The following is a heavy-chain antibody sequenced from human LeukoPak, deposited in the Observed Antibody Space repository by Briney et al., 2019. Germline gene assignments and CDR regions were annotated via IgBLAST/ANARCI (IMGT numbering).Heavy chain of an antibody. V-gene: IGHV4-59*01. CDR3: ARGRVPTAT. CDR1: GASISIYY. D-gene: IGHD2-2*01. Sequence: SETLALTCTVSGASISIYYWSWIRQPPGKGLEWIGYIYYSESTNYNPSLKSRVTISVDTPKNHFSLKLTSVTAADTAVYYCARGRVPTATWGQGTLVTVSS. CDR2: IYYSEST. J-gene: IGHJ5*02.